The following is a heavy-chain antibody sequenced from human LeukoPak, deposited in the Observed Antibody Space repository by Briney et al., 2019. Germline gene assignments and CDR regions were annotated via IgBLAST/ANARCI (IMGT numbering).Heavy chain of an antibody. J-gene: IGHJ4*02. Sequence: GGSLRLSCVASGISFSSYWMAWVRQAPGKGLEWVANIKYDGTHKFYSDSVKGRFTISRDNAKNSLFLEMNSLRADDTAVYFCASSHDSSGNDWGQGTLVTVSS. CDR1: GISFSSYW. V-gene: IGHV3-7*01. CDR2: IKYDGTHK. CDR3: ASSHDSSGND. D-gene: IGHD3-22*01.